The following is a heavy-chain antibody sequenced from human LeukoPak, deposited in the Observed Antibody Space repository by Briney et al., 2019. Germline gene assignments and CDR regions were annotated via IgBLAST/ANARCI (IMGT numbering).Heavy chain of an antibody. CDR2: IYYSGST. J-gene: IGHJ6*02. Sequence: SETLSLTCAVYGGSFSGYYWSWIRQPPGKGLEWIGYIYYSGSTNYNPSLKSRVTISVDTSKNQFSLKLSSVTAADTAVYYCARAVAALYCSSTSCPAYYYGMDVWGQGTTVTVSS. V-gene: IGHV4-59*01. D-gene: IGHD2-2*01. CDR1: GGSFSGYY. CDR3: ARAVAALYCSSTSCPAYYYGMDV.